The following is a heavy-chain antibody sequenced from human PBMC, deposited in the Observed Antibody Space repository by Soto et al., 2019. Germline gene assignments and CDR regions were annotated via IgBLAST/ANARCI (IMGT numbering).Heavy chain of an antibody. CDR2: IYPGDSDT. Sequence: GESLKISCKGPGYSFSNYWIGWVRQMPGKGLEWMGIIYPGDSDTIYGPSFQGQVTISVDKSISTAYLQWSSLKASDSATHYRGREKNAFLIGSGAMDVWGKETRLTVSS. V-gene: IGHV5-51*01. CDR1: GYSFSNYW. J-gene: IGHJ6*04. CDR3: GREKNAFLIGSGAMDV. D-gene: IGHD3-9*01.